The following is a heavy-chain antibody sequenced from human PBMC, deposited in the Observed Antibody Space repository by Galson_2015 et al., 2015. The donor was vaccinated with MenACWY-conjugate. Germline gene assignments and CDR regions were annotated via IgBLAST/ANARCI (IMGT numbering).Heavy chain of an antibody. CDR1: GFTFSSYS. CDR3: ARGLYYYGSGSLDY. D-gene: IGHD3-10*01. Sequence: SLRLSCAASGFTFSSYSMNWVRQAPGKGLEWVSYISSSSSTIYYADSVKGRFTISRDNAKNSLYLQMNSLRDEDTAVYYCARGLYYYGSGSLDYWGQGTLVTVSS. V-gene: IGHV3-48*02. CDR2: ISSSSSTI. J-gene: IGHJ4*02.